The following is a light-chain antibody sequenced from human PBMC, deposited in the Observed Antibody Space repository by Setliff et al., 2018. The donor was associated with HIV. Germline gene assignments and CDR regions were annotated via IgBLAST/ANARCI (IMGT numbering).Light chain of an antibody. CDR2: YDS. J-gene: IGLJ3*02. V-gene: IGLV3-21*04. Sequence: SYELTQPPPVSVAPGKTARITCGGNNIGSKSVHWYQQKPGQAPILVIYYDSDRPSGIPERFSGSNSGNTATLTISRVEAGDEADYYCQVWDISGDHPLVFGGGTKVTVL. CDR1: NIGSKS. CDR3: QVWDISGDHPLV.